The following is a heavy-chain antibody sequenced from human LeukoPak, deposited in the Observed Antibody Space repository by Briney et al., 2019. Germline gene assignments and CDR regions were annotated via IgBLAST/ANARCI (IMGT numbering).Heavy chain of an antibody. D-gene: IGHD2-2*02. CDR2: ISYDGSNK. V-gene: IGHV3-30*03. Sequence: WRSLRLSCAASGFTFSSYGMHWVRQAPGKGLEWVAVISYDGSNKYYADSVKGRFTISRDNAKNSLYLQMNSLRAEDTAVYYRARREYGSTSCYRGCGFDYWGQGTLVTVSS. CDR3: ARREYGSTSCYRGCGFDY. CDR1: GFTFSSYG. J-gene: IGHJ4*02.